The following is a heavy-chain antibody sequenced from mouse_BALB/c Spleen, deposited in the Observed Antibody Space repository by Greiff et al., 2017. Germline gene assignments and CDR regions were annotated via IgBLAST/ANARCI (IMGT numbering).Heavy chain of an antibody. J-gene: IGHJ2*01. D-gene: IGHD1-1*01. V-gene: IGHV3-8*02. CDR3: ARGGSITTVVAPFDY. CDR1: GDSITSGY. Sequence: VQLQQSGPSLVKPSQTLSLTCSVTGDSITSGYWNWIRKFPGNKLEYMGYISYSGSTYYNPSLKSRISITRDTSKNQYYLQLNSVTTEDTATYYCARGGSITTVVAPFDYWGQGTTLTVSS. CDR2: ISYSGST.